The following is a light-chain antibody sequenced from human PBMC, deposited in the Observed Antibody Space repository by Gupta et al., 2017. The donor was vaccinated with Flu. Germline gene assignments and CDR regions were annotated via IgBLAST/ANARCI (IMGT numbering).Light chain of an antibody. Sequence: PSSLAASVGDRVTITCQASQDISHYLSWSQQKPGKAPKLLIYDASNLQTGVPSRFSGSGSGTNFTFSISSLQPEDFATYYCQHYDRLPFTFGPGTTVDIK. CDR1: QDISHY. CDR3: QHYDRLPFT. V-gene: IGKV1-33*01. CDR2: DAS. J-gene: IGKJ3*01.